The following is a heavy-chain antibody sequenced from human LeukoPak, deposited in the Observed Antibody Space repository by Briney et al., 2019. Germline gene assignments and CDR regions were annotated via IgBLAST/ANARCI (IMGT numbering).Heavy chain of an antibody. D-gene: IGHD6-13*01. Sequence: GGSLRLSCGASGFTLSTYWMSWVRQAPGKGLEWVANIRQDGSAKYYVDSVKGRFTISRDNAKNSLYLQMNSLRAEDTAVYYCARAYSSSWYGDYYYGMDVWGQGTTVTVSS. CDR2: IRQDGSAK. CDR3: ARAYSSSWYGDYYYGMDV. CDR1: GFTLSTYW. V-gene: IGHV3-7*01. J-gene: IGHJ6*02.